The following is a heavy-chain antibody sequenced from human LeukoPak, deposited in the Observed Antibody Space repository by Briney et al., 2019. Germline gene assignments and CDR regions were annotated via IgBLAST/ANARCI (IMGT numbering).Heavy chain of an antibody. V-gene: IGHV4-59*11. CDR2: IYYSGST. Sequence: SETLSLTCTVSGGSISSHYWSWIRQPPGKGLEWIGYIYYSGSTNYNPSLKSRVTISVDTSKNQFSLKLSSVTAADTAVYYCARAVLPDTVVVPAAILGWFDPWGQGTLVTVSS. J-gene: IGHJ5*02. CDR3: ARAVLPDTVVVPAAILGWFDP. D-gene: IGHD2-2*01. CDR1: GGSISSHY.